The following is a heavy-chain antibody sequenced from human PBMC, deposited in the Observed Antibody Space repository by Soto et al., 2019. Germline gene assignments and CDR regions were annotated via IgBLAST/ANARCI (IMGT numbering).Heavy chain of an antibody. D-gene: IGHD3-3*01. CDR3: ARGDGYYDLWSGYFDP. CDR2: IYLTGTT. CDR1: GVSIRSNY. Sequence: SETLSLTCSVSGVSIRSNYWTWVRQSPGKGLEWIGYIYLTGTTNYNPSLKSRVSISRETSKNPMSLKINTMTAADTAVYYCARGDGYYDLWSGYFDPWGQGTLVTVSS. J-gene: IGHJ5*02. V-gene: IGHV4-59*01.